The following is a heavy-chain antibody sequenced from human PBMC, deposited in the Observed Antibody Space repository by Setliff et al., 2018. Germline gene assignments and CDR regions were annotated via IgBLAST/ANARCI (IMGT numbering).Heavy chain of an antibody. CDR1: GHTLTGYY. V-gene: IGHV1-2*02. D-gene: IGHD3-22*01. J-gene: IGHJ4*02. CDR3: ARINFYESSGYYYAPDF. CDR2: INPNSGDT. Sequence: ASVKVSCKASGHTLTGYYMHWVRQAPGQGLEWMGWINPNSGDTKYAQKLQGRVTMAIDTSTSTAYMELRSLRSDDTAVYYCARINFYESSGYYYAPDFWGQGTLVTVSS.